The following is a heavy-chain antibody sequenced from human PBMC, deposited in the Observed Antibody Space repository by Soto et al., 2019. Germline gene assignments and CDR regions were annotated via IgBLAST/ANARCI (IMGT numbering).Heavy chain of an antibody. CDR1: RFTFRSYS. Sequence: GGSLRLSCSASRFTFRSYSMNWVRQAPGKGLEWVSYISSNSSTIYYADSVKGRFTISRDNAKNSLSLQMNSLRAEDTAVYYCARAPDSWGGYFAYYFDYWGRGTLVTVSS. CDR2: ISSNSSTI. CDR3: ARAPDSWGGYFAYYFDY. D-gene: IGHD3-3*01. J-gene: IGHJ4*02. V-gene: IGHV3-48*01.